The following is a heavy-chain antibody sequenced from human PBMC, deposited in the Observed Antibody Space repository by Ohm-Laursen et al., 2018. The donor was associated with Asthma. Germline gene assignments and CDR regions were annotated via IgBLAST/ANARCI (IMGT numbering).Heavy chain of an antibody. Sequence: PLRLSCAASGFTFSSYSMNWVRQAPGKGLEWVSSISSSSSYIYYADSVKGRFTISRDNAKNSLYLQMNNLRAEDTAVYYCARAGGVVVPSHWFDPWGQGTLVTVSS. J-gene: IGHJ5*02. V-gene: IGHV3-21*01. CDR3: ARAGGVVVPSHWFDP. D-gene: IGHD3-22*01. CDR2: ISSSSSYI. CDR1: GFTFSSYS.